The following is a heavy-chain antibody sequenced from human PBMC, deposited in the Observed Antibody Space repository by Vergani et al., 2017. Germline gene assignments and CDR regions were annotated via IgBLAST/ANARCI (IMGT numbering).Heavy chain of an antibody. J-gene: IGHJ5*02. D-gene: IGHD2-15*01. CDR3: ARDSSGGSRKDWFDP. CDR2: ISAYNGNT. CDR1: GYTFTSYG. Sequence: QVQLVQSGAEVKKPGSSVKVSCKASGYTFTSYGISWVRQAPGQGLEWMGWISAYNGNTNYAQKLQGRVTMTTDTSTSTAYMELRSLRSDDTAVSYCARDSSGGSRKDWFDPWGQGTLVTVSS. V-gene: IGHV1-18*01.